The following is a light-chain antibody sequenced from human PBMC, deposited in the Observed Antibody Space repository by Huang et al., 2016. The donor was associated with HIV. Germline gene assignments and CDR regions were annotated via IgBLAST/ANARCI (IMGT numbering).Light chain of an antibody. V-gene: IGKV3-20*01. CDR2: GAA. J-gene: IGKJ4*01. Sequence: DIVLTQSPGSLSLSPGERATLSCRASQSLSDNYLAWYQQKPGQAPRHRIDGAASRATGIPDRVSGSGSGTDFTLTISRLEPEDFAVYYCQQYANSPPNFGGGTIVEI. CDR3: QQYANSPPN. CDR1: QSLSDNY.